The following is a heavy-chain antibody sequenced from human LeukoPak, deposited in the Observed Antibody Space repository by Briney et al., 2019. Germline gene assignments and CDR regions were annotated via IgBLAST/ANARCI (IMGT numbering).Heavy chain of an antibody. V-gene: IGHV3-33*01. CDR2: IWYDGSNK. D-gene: IGHD2-15*01. CDR3: ARAHCSGGSCYGNYYYYGMDV. CDR1: GFTFSSYG. Sequence: GGSLRLFCAASGFTFSSYGMHWVRQAPGKGLEWVAVIWYDGSNKYHADSVKGRFTISRDNSKNTLYLRMNSLRVEDTAVYYCARAHCSGGSCYGNYYYYGMDVWGQGTTVTVSS. J-gene: IGHJ6*02.